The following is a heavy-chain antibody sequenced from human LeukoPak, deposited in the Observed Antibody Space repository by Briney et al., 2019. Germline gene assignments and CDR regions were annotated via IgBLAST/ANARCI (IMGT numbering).Heavy chain of an antibody. J-gene: IGHJ4*02. CDR3: ARYGGNFDY. D-gene: IGHD4-23*01. V-gene: IGHV4-59*01. CDR1: GGSISSYY. Sequence: PSETLSLTCTVSGGSISSYYWSWIRQPPGKGLDWIGYIYYSGGTHYNPSLKSRVTISVDTSKNQFSLKLSSVTAADTAVYYCARYGGNFDYWGQGTLVTVSS. CDR2: IYYSGGT.